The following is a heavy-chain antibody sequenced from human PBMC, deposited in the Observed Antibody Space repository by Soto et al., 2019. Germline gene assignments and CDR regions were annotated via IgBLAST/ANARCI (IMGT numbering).Heavy chain of an antibody. CDR2: IIAYNCNT. Sequence: QVQLVQSGAEVKKPGASVKVSCKASGYTFTSYGISWVRQAPGQGLEWMGWIIAYNCNTNYAQKLQGRVTMTTDTSTSTAYMELRSLRSDDTAVYYCASFSIAATDPYGMDVWGQGTTVTVSS. V-gene: IGHV1-18*01. CDR3: ASFSIAATDPYGMDV. CDR1: GYTFTSYG. J-gene: IGHJ6*02. D-gene: IGHD6-13*01.